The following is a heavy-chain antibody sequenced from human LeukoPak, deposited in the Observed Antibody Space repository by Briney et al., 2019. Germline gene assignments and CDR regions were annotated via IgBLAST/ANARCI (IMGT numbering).Heavy chain of an antibody. V-gene: IGHV3-66*01. CDR1: GFTVSSNY. J-gene: IGHJ4*02. CDR3: ARDPGYYDRSGYYPEYYFDY. D-gene: IGHD3-22*01. Sequence: PGGSLRLSCAASGFTVSSNYMSWVRQAPGKGLEWVSVIYSGGSTNYADSVKGRFTISRDNSKNTLYLQMNSLRAEDTAVYYCARDPGYYDRSGYYPEYYFDYWGQGTLVTVSP. CDR2: IYSGGST.